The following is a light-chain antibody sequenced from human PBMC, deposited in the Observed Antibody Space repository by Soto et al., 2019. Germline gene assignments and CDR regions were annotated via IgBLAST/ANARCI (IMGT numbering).Light chain of an antibody. CDR3: QQYGSSPRM. CDR2: GAS. CDR1: RGVSANY. Sequence: ENLLTQSPGTLSLSPGEGATLSSRASRGVSANYLAWYQQKPGQAPTLLIYGASIRAAGIPDRFSGSGSVTDFTLTIRRLEPDDFAVYYCQQYGSSPRMFGRGTKVEIK. V-gene: IGKV3-20*01. J-gene: IGKJ1*01.